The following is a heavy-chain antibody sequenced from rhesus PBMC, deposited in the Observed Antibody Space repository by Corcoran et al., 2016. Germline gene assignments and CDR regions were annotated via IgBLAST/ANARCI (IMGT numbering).Heavy chain of an antibody. CDR1: GGSISSSY. CDR3: ASDRGMDAFDF. V-gene: IGHV4-169*02. Sequence: QLQLQESGPGLVKPSETLSVTCAVSGGSISSSYWSWIRQAPGKGLEWIGYIYGSGISTNYNPSLKSRVTLSVDTSKNQLSLKLSSVTAADTAVYYCASDRGMDAFDFWGQGLRVTVSS. J-gene: IGHJ3*01. D-gene: IGHD5-42*01. CDR2: IYGSGIST.